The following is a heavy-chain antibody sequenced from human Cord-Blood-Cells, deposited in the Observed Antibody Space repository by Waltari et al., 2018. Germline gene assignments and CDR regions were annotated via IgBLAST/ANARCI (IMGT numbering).Heavy chain of an antibody. CDR2: SNPNSGGT. J-gene: IGHJ4*02. V-gene: IGHV1-2*05. CDR1: GYTFTGYY. Sequence: QVQLVQSGAEVKKPGASVKVSCKASGYTFTGYYMHWVRQAPGKGLEWMGRSNPNSGGTNYAQKFQGRVTMTRDTSISPAYMGLSRLRSDDTVVYYCARSNCSSTSCYYFDYWGQGTLVTVSS. CDR3: ARSNCSSTSCYYFDY. D-gene: IGHD2-2*01.